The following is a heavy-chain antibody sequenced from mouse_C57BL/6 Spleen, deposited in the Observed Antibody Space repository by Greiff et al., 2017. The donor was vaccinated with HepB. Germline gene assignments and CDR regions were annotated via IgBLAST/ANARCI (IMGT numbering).Heavy chain of an antibody. J-gene: IGHJ2*01. CDR1: GYTFTDYY. CDR3: AGGNYY. D-gene: IGHD2-1*01. V-gene: IGHV1-76*01. Sequence: VQLQQSGAELVRPGASVKLSCKASGYTFTDYYINWVKQRPGQGLEWIARIYPGSGNTYYNEKFKGKAKLTAEKSSRTAYMQLSSLTSEDSAVYFCAGGNYYWGQGTTLTVSS. CDR2: IYPGSGNT.